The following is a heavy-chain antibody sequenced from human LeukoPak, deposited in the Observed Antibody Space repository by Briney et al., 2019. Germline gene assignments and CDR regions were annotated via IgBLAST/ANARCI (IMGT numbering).Heavy chain of an antibody. D-gene: IGHD1-26*01. J-gene: IGHJ6*02. Sequence: SETLSLTCAVYGGSFSGYYWSWIRQPPGKGLEWIGSIYYSGSTYYNPSLKSRVTISVDTSKNQFSLKLSSVTAADTAVYYCARIVGATLYYYYYGMDVWGQGTTVTVSS. CDR2: IYYSGST. CDR3: ARIVGATLYYYYYGMDV. CDR1: GGSFSGYY. V-gene: IGHV4-34*01.